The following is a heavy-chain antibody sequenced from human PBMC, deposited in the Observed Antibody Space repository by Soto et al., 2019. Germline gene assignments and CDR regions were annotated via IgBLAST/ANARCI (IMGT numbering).Heavy chain of an antibody. CDR1: GYSYTSYY. D-gene: IGHD5-12*01. V-gene: IGHV1-46*01. CDR3: ARDRLDGYKPPYAFDI. J-gene: IGHJ3*02. Sequence: ASVKGSCKASGYSYTSYYMHWVRQAPGQGLEWMGIINPSGGSTSYAQKFQGRVTMTRDTSTSTVYMELSSLRSEDTAVYYCARDRLDGYKPPYAFDIWGQGTMVTVSS. CDR2: INPSGGST.